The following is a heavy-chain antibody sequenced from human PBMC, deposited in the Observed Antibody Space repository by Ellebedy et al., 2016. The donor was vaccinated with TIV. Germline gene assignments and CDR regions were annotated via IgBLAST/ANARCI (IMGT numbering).Heavy chain of an antibody. Sequence: GESLKISCTASGFIFSNYGMHWVRQAPGKGLEWVAFIWYDGGNQYYADSVKGRFTISRDNSKNTLYLQMNILGVEDTAIFYCARDRHVDRGDCLDYWGQGTLVTVSS. CDR3: ARDRHVDRGDCLDY. J-gene: IGHJ4*02. CDR2: IWYDGGNQ. D-gene: IGHD2-21*02. V-gene: IGHV3-33*01. CDR1: GFIFSNYG.